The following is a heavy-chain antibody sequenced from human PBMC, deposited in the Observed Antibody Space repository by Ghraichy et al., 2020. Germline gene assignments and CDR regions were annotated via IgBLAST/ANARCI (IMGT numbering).Heavy chain of an antibody. CDR3: ARELSSGWYRGAFDI. CDR1: GFAFSGYN. Sequence: GGSLRLSCAASGFAFSGYNMDWVRQAPGKGLEWVSAITSNTRNIYYADSVTGRFTISRDNAKNSLYLQMNSLRAEDTAVYYCARELSSGWYRGAFDIWGQGTMVTVSS. J-gene: IGHJ3*02. CDR2: ITSNTRNI. V-gene: IGHV3-21*01. D-gene: IGHD6-19*01.